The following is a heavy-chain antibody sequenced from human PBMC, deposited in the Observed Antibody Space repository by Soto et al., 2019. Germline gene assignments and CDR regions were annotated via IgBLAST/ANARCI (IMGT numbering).Heavy chain of an antibody. J-gene: IGHJ4*02. CDR3: ARANRDTAMTLNFDY. CDR2: IDWDDDK. V-gene: IGHV2-70*01. CDR1: GFSLSTSGIC. Sequence: SGPTLVNPTHTLTLTCTFSGFSLSTSGICVSWIRQPPGKALEWLALIDWDDDKYYSTSLKTRLTISKDTSKNQVVLTMTNMDPVDTATYYCARANRDTAMTLNFDYWGQGTLVTVSS. D-gene: IGHD5-18*01.